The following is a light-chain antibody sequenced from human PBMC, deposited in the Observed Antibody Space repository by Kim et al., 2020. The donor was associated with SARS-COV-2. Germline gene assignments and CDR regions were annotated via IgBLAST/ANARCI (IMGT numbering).Light chain of an antibody. CDR1: QSISSD. CDR2: RAS. CDR3: QHYSSWPLA. V-gene: IGKV3-15*01. Sequence: QGERASLSCRANQSISSDLAWYQQKPGQAPRLLVYRASTRATGIPARFSGSGPGTEFTLTISSLQSEDFAVYFCQHYSSWPLAFGGGTKVDIK. J-gene: IGKJ4*01.